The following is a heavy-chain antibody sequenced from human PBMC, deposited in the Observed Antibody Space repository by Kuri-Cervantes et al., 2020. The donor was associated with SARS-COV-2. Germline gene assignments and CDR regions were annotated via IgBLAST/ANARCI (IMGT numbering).Heavy chain of an antibody. CDR2: INHSGST. Sequence: SQTLSLTCAVYGGSFSGYYWSWIRQPPGKGLEWIGEINHSGSTNYNPSPKSRVTISVDTSKNQFSLKLSSVTAADTAVYYCARGGGYQRSSFDYWGQGTLVTVSS. V-gene: IGHV4-34*01. CDR1: GGSFSGYY. CDR3: ARGGGYQRSSFDY. D-gene: IGHD2-2*01. J-gene: IGHJ4*02.